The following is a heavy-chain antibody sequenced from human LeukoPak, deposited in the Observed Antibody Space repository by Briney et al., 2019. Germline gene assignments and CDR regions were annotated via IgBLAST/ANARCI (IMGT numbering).Heavy chain of an antibody. V-gene: IGHV3-73*01. CDR3: TRPDSGHDLNTAEMIDY. Sequence: GGSLRLSCAASVFTFSGSAMHWVRQASGKGLEWVGRIRNKGNSYATAYAASVKGRFTISRDDSKNTAYLQMNSLKSEDTAVYYCTRPDSGHDLNTAEMIDYWGQGTLVTVSS. J-gene: IGHJ4*02. CDR1: VFTFSGSA. CDR2: IRNKGNSYAT. D-gene: IGHD5-12*01.